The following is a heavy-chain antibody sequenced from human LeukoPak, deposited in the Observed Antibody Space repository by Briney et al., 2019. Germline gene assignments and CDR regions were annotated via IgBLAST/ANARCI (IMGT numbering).Heavy chain of an antibody. CDR1: GDSVRTNNYY. D-gene: IGHD3-10*01. Sequence: SETLSLTCTVSGDSVRTNNYYWSWIRQPPGEGLEWIGYIHYSGNTNYNTSLKSRVTISVDTSKNQFSLKLSSVTAADTAVYYCAREDVSGLWFGEPTVDYWGQGTLVTVSS. CDR2: IHYSGNT. J-gene: IGHJ4*02. V-gene: IGHV4-61*01. CDR3: AREDVSGLWFGEPTVDY.